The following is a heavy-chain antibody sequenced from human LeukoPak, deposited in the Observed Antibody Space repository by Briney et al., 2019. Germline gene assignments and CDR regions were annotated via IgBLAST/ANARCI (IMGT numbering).Heavy chain of an antibody. Sequence: PSETLSLTCTVSGGSISSSSYYWGWIRQPPGKGLEWIGSIYYSGSTYYNPSLKSRVTISVDTSKNQFSLKLSSVTAADTAVYYCARGGPRPDYFDYWGQGTLVTVSS. V-gene: IGHV4-39*07. CDR3: ARGGPRPDYFDY. D-gene: IGHD5-12*01. J-gene: IGHJ4*02. CDR2: IYYSGST. CDR1: GGSISSSSYY.